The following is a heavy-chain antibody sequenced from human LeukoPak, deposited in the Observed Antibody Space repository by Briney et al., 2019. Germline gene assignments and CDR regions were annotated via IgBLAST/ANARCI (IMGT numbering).Heavy chain of an antibody. CDR2: IWYDGNNK. CDR1: GFTFSSFG. V-gene: IGHV3-33*01. CDR3: ARAFTSTGYYYVEY. Sequence: GGSLILSCAASGFTFSSFGMHWVRQAPGKGLEWVAVIWYDGNNKYYADSVKGRFTISRDNSKNTLYLQMNSLRAEDTAVYYCARAFTSTGYYYVEYWGQGTLVAVSS. D-gene: IGHD3-22*01. J-gene: IGHJ4*02.